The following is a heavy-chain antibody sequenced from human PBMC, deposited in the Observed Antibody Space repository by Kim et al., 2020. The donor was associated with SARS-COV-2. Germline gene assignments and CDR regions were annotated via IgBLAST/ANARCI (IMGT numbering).Heavy chain of an antibody. D-gene: IGHD3-22*01. CDR3: ARKHYYDSGDQGIDY. J-gene: IGHJ4*02. CDR1: GYIFTGYF. Sequence: ASVKVSCWASGYIFTGYFIHWVRQAPGQGLEWMGRINPNSGGTNYAQRFQGRVTMTRDTSITTAYMELSNLRSDDTAVYYCARKHYYDSGDQGIDYWGQGTLVTVSS. V-gene: IGHV1-2*06. CDR2: INPNSGGT.